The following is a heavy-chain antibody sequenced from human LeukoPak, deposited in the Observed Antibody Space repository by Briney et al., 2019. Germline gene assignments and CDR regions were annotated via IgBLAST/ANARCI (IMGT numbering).Heavy chain of an antibody. J-gene: IGHJ3*01. CDR3: AKDLSVVGAHDSFDV. CDR2: ISYDGNTI. Sequence: GGSLRLSCAASGFSSSSYGMHWVRHAPGKGLEWLTVISYDGNTIYYADSVKGRFTISRDNSKNTLYLQMNSLRIEDTAVYYCAKDLSVVGAHDSFDVWGQGTMVTVSS. CDR1: GFSSSSYG. V-gene: IGHV3-30*18. D-gene: IGHD1-26*01.